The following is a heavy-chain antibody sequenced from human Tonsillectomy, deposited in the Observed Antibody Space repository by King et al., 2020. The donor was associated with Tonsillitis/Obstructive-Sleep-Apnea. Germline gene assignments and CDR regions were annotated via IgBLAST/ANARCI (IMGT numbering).Heavy chain of an antibody. J-gene: IGHJ4*02. CDR2: IWYDGSNK. D-gene: IGHD6-13*01. CDR1: GFTFSSYG. CDR3: AGSGSSWVFDY. V-gene: IGHV3-33*01. Sequence: VQLVESGGGVVQPGGSLRLSCAASGFTFSSYGMHWGRPAPGKGLEWGAVIWYDGSNKYYAVSVKGRFTISRDNSKNTLYLQMNSLKAEETAVYYCAGSGSSWVFDYWGQGTLVTVSS.